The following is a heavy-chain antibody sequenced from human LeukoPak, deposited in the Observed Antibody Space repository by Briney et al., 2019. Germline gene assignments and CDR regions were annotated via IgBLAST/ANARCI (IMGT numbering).Heavy chain of an antibody. CDR1: GGTFSSYA. V-gene: IGHV1-69*01. Sequence: ASVKVSCKASGGTFSSYAISWVRQAPGQGLEWMGGIIPIFGTANYAQKFQGRVTITADESTSTVYMELSSLRSEDTAVYYCARRWVPSFSLDYWGQGTLVTVSS. CDR2: IIPIFGTA. J-gene: IGHJ4*02. D-gene: IGHD3-16*02. CDR3: ARRWVPSFSLDY.